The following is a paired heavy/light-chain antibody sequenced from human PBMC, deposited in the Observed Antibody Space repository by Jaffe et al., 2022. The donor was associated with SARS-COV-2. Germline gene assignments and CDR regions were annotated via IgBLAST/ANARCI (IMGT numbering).Light chain of an antibody. CDR1: SSNIGNNF. V-gene: IGLV1-51*02. J-gene: IGLJ3*02. Sequence: QSVLRQPPSVSAAAGQKVTISCSGSSSNIGNNFVSWYQQFPGTAPQLLIYENDKRPSGIPDRFSASRSGTSATLGITGLQTGDEADYYCATWDTSLRAGVFGGGTKLTVL. CDR2: END. CDR3: ATWDTSLRAGV.
Heavy chain of an antibody. D-gene: IGHD3-22*01. CDR3: ARGYYDSDGYYYAY. Sequence: QVQLQESGPGLVKPSQTLSLTCTVSGASIGTTNIYWSWIRQPAGKGLEWIGRFHTSGINYDPSLKSRVSISVDTSKDQFFLKLTSVTAADTAVYFCARGYYDSDGYYYAYWGQGIQVTVSS. J-gene: IGHJ4*02. CDR1: GASIGTTNIY. CDR2: FHTSGI. V-gene: IGHV4-61*02.